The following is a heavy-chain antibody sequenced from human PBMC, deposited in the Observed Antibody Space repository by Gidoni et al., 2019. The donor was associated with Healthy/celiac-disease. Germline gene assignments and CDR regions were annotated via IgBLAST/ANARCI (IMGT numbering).Heavy chain of an antibody. CDR2: IYPGDSDT. V-gene: IGHV5-51*01. D-gene: IGHD3-3*01. Sequence: IGWVRQMPGKGLEWMGIIYPGDSDTRYSPSFQGQVTISADKSISTAYLQWSSLKASDTAMYYCARRRGSLFGPGWWFDPWGQGTLVTVSS. J-gene: IGHJ5*02. CDR3: ARRRGSLFGPGWWFDP.